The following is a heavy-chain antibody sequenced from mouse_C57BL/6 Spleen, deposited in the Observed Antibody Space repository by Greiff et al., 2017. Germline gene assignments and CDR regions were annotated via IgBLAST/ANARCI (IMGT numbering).Heavy chain of an antibody. CDR1: GYTFTDYN. CDR2: INPNNGGT. J-gene: IGHJ2*01. Sequence: VQLQQSGPELVKPGASVKMSCKASGYTFTDYNMHWVKQSHGKSLEWIGYINPNNGGTSYNQKFKGKATLTVNKSSSTAYMELRSLTSEDSAVYYCARDRDYYGSSFGYWGQGTTLTVSS. D-gene: IGHD1-1*01. V-gene: IGHV1-22*01. CDR3: ARDRDYYGSSFGY.